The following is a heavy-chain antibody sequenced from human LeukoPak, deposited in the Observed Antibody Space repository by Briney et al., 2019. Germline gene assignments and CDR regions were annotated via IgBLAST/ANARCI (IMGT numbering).Heavy chain of an antibody. CDR3: ARHRDYYDT. Sequence: SETLSLTCTVSGASINNNFWTWIRQPPGEGLEWIGYIYSSGSANYNPSLKSRVIISGDTSKNQISLNLTSVTAADTAVYFCARHRDYYDTWGHGTLVTVSS. V-gene: IGHV4-59*08. CDR2: IYSSGSA. J-gene: IGHJ4*01. CDR1: GASINNNF. D-gene: IGHD3-22*01.